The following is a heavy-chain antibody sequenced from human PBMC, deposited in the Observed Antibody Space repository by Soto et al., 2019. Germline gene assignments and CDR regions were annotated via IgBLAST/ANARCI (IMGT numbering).Heavy chain of an antibody. CDR2: INPKSGGT. CDR1: GYSFTDYH. CDR3: ARGDSTDCSNGVGSSFYNHDMDV. D-gene: IGHD2-8*01. Sequence: AASVKASCKASGYSFTDYHIHWVRQAPGPGLEWLGRINPKSGGTSTAQKFQGWVTMTTDTSISTASMERTRLTSDDTAIYYCARGDSTDCSNGVGSSFYNHDMDVWGQGATVAVS. J-gene: IGHJ6*02. V-gene: IGHV1-2*04.